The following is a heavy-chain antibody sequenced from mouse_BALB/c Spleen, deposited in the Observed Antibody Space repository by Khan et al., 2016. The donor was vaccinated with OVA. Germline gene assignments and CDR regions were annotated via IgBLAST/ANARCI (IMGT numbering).Heavy chain of an antibody. D-gene: IGHD1-1*01. CDR3: ARSFHYGSSTWFAY. V-gene: IGHV1-69*02. CDR1: GYPLTSYW. J-gene: IGHJ3*01. CDR2: IDPSDSYT. Sequence: QVQLQQPGAELVKPGASVKLSCTASGYPLTSYWLHWVKQRPGQGLEWIGEIDPSDSYTNYNQKFNGKATLTLDKSSRTTYMQLSSLTSEDSAVYYCARSFHYGSSTWFAYWGQGTLVTVSA.